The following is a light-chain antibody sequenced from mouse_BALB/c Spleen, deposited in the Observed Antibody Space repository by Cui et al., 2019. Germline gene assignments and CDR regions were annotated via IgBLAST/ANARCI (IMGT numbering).Light chain of an antibody. CDR1: QIINVW. V-gene: IGKV10-94*01. Sequence: DIQMNQSPSSLSASLGDTITITCHASQIINVWLSGYQQKPGNIPKLLIYKASKLHTGVPSRFSGSGSGTGFTLTISSLQPEDIATYYCQQGQSYPRTFGGGTKLEIK. J-gene: IGKJ1*01. CDR2: KAS. CDR3: QQGQSYPRT.